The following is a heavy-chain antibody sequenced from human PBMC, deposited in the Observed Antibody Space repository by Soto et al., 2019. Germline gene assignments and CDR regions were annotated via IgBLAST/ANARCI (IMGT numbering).Heavy chain of an antibody. CDR2: IYYSGST. CDR1: GGTISSGGYY. J-gene: IGHJ4*02. Sequence: TLSLTCTVSGGTISSGGYYWSRIRQHPGKGLEWIGYIYYSGSTYYNPSLKGPVTISVDTSKNQFSLKLSSVTAADTAVYYCARVVGTRHFDYWGQGTLVTVSS. D-gene: IGHD6-19*01. CDR3: ARVVGTRHFDY. V-gene: IGHV4-31*01.